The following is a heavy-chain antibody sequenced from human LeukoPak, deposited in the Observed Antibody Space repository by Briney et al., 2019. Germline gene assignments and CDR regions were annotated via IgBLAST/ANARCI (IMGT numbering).Heavy chain of an antibody. CDR3: ARDLGGSYPV. Sequence: GGSLRLSCAASGFTLSSYDMHWVRQATGKGLEWVSAIGTAGDTYYPGSVKGRFTISRENAKNSLYLQMSSLRAGDTAVYYCARDLGGSYPVWGQGTLVTVSS. D-gene: IGHD1-26*01. CDR2: IGTAGDT. J-gene: IGHJ4*02. CDR1: GFTLSSYD. V-gene: IGHV3-13*01.